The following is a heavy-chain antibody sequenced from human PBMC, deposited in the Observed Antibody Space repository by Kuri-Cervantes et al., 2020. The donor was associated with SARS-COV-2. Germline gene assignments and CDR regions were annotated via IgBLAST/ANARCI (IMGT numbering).Heavy chain of an antibody. V-gene: IGHV4-34*01. CDR1: GGSFSGYY. CDR2: INHSGST. Sequence: SQTLSLTCAVYGGSFSGYYWSWIRQPPGKGLEWIGEINHSGSTNYNPSLKSRVTVSVGTSKNQFSLKLSSVTAADTAVYYCARWNYYDSSSYYPYWFDPWGQGTLVTVSS. J-gene: IGHJ5*02. D-gene: IGHD3-22*01. CDR3: ARWNYYDSSSYYPYWFDP.